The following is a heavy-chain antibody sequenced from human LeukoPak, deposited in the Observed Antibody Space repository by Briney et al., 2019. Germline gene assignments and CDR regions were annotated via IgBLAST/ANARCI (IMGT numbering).Heavy chain of an antibody. CDR3: ARDRSIAATNWFDP. V-gene: IGHV1-46*01. CDR1: GYTFTSYY. Sequence: ASVKVSCKASGYTFTSYYIVWVRQAPGQGLECMGIIHPGGGSTTYAPSFQGRVSLTRDMSTRTVYLELSSLTTEDTAVYYCARDRSIAATNWFDPWGQGTLVTVSS. D-gene: IGHD6-25*01. J-gene: IGHJ5*02. CDR2: IHPGGGST.